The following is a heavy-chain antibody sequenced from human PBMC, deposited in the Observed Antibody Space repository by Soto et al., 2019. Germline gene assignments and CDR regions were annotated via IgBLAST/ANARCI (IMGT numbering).Heavy chain of an antibody. V-gene: IGHV3-30*04. CDR1: GFTFSSYA. J-gene: IGHJ4*02. CDR3: ARGARSSWPYPHYFDS. Sequence: GGSLRLSCAASGFTFSSYAVHWVRQAPGKGLEWVAVISYDGSSTTYADSVRGRFTISRDNAKNTVYLQMNSLRAEDTAVYYWARGARSSWPYPHYFDSWGQGTLVTVSS. D-gene: IGHD3-10*01. CDR2: ISYDGSST.